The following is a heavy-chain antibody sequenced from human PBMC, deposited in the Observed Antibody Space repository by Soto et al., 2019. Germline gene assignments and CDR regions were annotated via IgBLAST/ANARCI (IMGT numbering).Heavy chain of an antibody. D-gene: IGHD2-15*01. J-gene: IGHJ4*02. Sequence: EVQLVESGGGLVQPGGSLRLSCAASGFTFSSYWMHWVRQAPGKGLVWVSRINSDGSSTGYADSVMGRFTISRDNAKNTLYLQMNSLRAVDTAVYYCARDQGYCSGGSCYVAGYWGQGTLVTVSS. V-gene: IGHV3-74*01. CDR3: ARDQGYCSGGSCYVAGY. CDR2: INSDGSST. CDR1: GFTFSSYW.